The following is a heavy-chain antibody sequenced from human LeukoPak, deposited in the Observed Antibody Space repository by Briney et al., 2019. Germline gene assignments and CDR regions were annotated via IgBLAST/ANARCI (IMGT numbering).Heavy chain of an antibody. CDR1: GYTFTGYY. CDR3: GRRIVTLASNYFDP. CDR2: INPNSGGT. J-gene: IGHJ5*02. D-gene: IGHD5-24*01. V-gene: IGHV1-2*02. Sequence: ASVKVSCKASGYTFTGYYMHWVRQAPGQGLEWMGWINPNSGGTNYAQKFQGRVAMTRDTSITTTYMGLSSLRSDDTAVYYCGRRIVTLASNYFDPWGQGTLVTVSS.